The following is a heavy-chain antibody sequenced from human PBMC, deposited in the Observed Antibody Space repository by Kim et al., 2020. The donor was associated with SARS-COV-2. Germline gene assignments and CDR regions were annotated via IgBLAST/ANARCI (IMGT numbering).Heavy chain of an antibody. V-gene: IGHV1-3*01. Sequence: ASVKVSCKASGYTFTSYAMHWVRQAPGQRLEWMGWINAGDGNTKYSQKFQGRVTITRDTSASTAYMELSSLRSEDTAVYYCARLYYYDSIPDYWGQGTLVTVSS. CDR1: GYTFTSYA. CDR3: ARLYYYDSIPDY. J-gene: IGHJ4*02. D-gene: IGHD3-22*01. CDR2: INAGDGNT.